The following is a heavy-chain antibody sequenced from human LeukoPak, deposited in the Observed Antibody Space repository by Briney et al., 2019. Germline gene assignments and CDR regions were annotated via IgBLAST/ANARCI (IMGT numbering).Heavy chain of an antibody. D-gene: IGHD4-17*01. CDR3: AKELRTYGYPALDF. V-gene: IGHV3-23*01. Sequence: GSLRLSCAASGFSFSSFSMTWVRQAPGKGLEWVSAIAQTGGGAIYASSVQGRFTISRDNSMSTLYLHLNNLRAEDTALYYCAKELRTYGYPALDFWGQGTLVTVSS. CDR2: IAQTGGGA. CDR1: GFSFSSFS. J-gene: IGHJ4*02.